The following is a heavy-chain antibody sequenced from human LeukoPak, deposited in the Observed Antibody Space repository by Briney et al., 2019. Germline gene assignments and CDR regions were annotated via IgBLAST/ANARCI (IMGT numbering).Heavy chain of an antibody. J-gene: IGHJ5*02. V-gene: IGHV4-4*07. CDR1: GGSITGYY. CDR3: ARGLRYSNEVWFDP. D-gene: IGHD4-11*01. Sequence: SETLSLTCTVSGGSITGYYWNWIRHPAGRGLEWLGRIYTSGSTNYNPSLKSRVTISVDKSKNQFSLKLSSVTAADTAVYYCARGLRYSNEVWFDPWGQGTLVTVSS. CDR2: IYTSGST.